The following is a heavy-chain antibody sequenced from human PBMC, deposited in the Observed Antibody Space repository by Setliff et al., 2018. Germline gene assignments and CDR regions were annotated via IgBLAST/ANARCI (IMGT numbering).Heavy chain of an antibody. Sequence: GGSLRLSCTASGFNFDDYGMSWVRQAPGKGLEWVSGINWNGGSTGYGDSVKGRFTISRDNAKNSLYLQMDSLRVEDTAFYYCAREGYCGGDCYSIDWGQGTLVTVSS. CDR2: INWNGGST. V-gene: IGHV3-20*04. CDR1: GFNFDDYG. CDR3: AREGYCGGDCYSID. J-gene: IGHJ4*02. D-gene: IGHD2-21*02.